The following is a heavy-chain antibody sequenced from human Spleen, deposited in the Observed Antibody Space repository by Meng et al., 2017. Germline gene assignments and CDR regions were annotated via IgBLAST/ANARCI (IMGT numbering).Heavy chain of an antibody. CDR3: ATGAAAADH. D-gene: IGHD6-13*01. CDR2: IKSNSDGGTT. Sequence: ETLSLTCADSGFYFSNAWMSWVRQAPGKGLEWVGRIKSNSDGGTTDYAAPVKGRFTISRDDSKNTLYLQMNSLITEDTAVYFCATGAAAADHWGQGTLVTVSS. CDR1: GFYFSNAW. V-gene: IGHV3-15*01. J-gene: IGHJ4*02.